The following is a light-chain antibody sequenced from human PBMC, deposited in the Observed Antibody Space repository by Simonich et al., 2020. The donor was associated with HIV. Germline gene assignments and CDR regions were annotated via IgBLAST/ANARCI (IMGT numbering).Light chain of an antibody. CDR3: QSSDSSLSGSV. Sequence: QSVLTQPPSVYGAPGQRVTISCTGSSSNIGAGYDVHWYQQLPGTAPKLLIYGNSNRPSGVPDRFSGSKSGTSASLAITGLQVDDEADYYCQSSDSSLSGSVFGGGTKLTVL. J-gene: IGLJ3*02. V-gene: IGLV1-40*01. CDR1: SSNIGAGYD. CDR2: GNS.